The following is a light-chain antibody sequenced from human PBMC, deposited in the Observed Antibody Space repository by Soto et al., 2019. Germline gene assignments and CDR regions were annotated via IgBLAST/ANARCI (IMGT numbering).Light chain of an antibody. CDR3: ASWDDSLNGGV. CDR1: SSNIGTYT. CDR2: TDY. J-gene: IGLJ3*02. Sequence: QSVLTQPPSVSGTPGQRVTISCSGGSSNIGTYTVNWYQQLPETAPKLLLYTDYQRPSGVPDRFSGSKSGTSASLAISGLQSEDEADSYCASWDDSLNGGVFGGGTKLTVL. V-gene: IGLV1-44*01.